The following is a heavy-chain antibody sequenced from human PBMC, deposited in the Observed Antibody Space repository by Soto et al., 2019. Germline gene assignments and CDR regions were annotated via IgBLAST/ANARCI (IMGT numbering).Heavy chain of an antibody. J-gene: IGHJ5*02. V-gene: IGHV1-69*10. D-gene: IGHD6-13*01. Sequence: SVKVSCKASGYTFTSYAMHWVRQAPGQRLEWMGWIIPILGIANYAQKFQGRVTITADKSTSTAYMELSSLRSEDTAVYYCARGYSSSWYWFDPWGQGTLVTVSS. CDR2: IIPILGIA. CDR3: ARGYSSSWYWFDP. CDR1: GYTFTSYA.